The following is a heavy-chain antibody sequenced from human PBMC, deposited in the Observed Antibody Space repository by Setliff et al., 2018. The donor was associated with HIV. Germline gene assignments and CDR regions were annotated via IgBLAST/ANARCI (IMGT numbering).Heavy chain of an antibody. CDR1: GDSIGRGGYY. D-gene: IGHD3-10*01. J-gene: IGHJ2*01. V-gene: IGHV4-31*03. CDR2: IYYSGDT. Sequence: SETLSLTCTVSGDSIGRGGYYWGWIRQYPGKGLEWIGYIYYSGDTYYNPSLKSRISMSVDTSKNQFSLKVSSVTAADTAVYYCARSALWFGKADWYVDLWGRGTLVTVSS. CDR3: ARSALWFGKADWYVDL.